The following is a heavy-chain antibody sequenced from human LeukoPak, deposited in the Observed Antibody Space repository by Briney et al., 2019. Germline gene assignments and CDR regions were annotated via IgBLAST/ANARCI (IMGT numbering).Heavy chain of an antibody. J-gene: IGHJ4*02. Sequence: GGSLRLSCAASGFTFSSYAMSWVRQAPGKGLEWVSAISGSGGSTYYADSVKGRFTISRDNSKNTLYLQMNSLRAEDTAVYYCAKDLTYYYDSSGLKFDYWGQGTLATVSS. CDR1: GFTFSSYA. CDR2: ISGSGGST. D-gene: IGHD3-22*01. V-gene: IGHV3-23*01. CDR3: AKDLTYYYDSSGLKFDY.